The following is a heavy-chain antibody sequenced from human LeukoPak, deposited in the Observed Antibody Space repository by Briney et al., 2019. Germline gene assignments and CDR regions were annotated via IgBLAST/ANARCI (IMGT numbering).Heavy chain of an antibody. CDR3: ARDGIALEYCGGDCYSGWFDP. CDR2: ISSSGSTI. J-gene: IGHJ5*02. Sequence: GGSLRLSFSASGFTFSDYYMSCIRQAPGKGLEWGSYISSSGSTIYYADSVKGRFTICRDNAKNSLYLQMNSLRAEDMAVYYCARDGIALEYCGGDCYSGWFDPWGQGNLVTVSS. CDR1: GFTFSDYY. V-gene: IGHV3-11*01. D-gene: IGHD2-21*02.